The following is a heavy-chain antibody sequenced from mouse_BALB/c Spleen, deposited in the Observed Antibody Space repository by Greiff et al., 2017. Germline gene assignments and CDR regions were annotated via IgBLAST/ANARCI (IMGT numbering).Heavy chain of an antibody. D-gene: IGHD1-2*01. CDR3: AREGLLRPFAY. Sequence: EVQLVESGPGLVKPSQSLSLTCTVTGYSITSDYAWNWIRQFPGNKLEWMGYISYSGSTSYNPSLKSRISITRDTSKNQFFLQLNSVTTEDTATYYCAREGLLRPFAYWGQGTLVTVSA. J-gene: IGHJ3*01. CDR2: ISYSGST. CDR1: GYSITSDYA. V-gene: IGHV3-2*02.